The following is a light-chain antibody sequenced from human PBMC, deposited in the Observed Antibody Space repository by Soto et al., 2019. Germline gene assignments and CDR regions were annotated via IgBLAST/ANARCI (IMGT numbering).Light chain of an antibody. V-gene: IGKV3-15*01. CDR2: GAS. Sequence: DIEMTPSPSTLSESPGERATLSCGSSQSVSSNLAWYQQKPGQAPRLLIYGASTRATGIPARFSGSGSGTEFTLTISSLQSEDFAVYYCQQRSNGPLFTFGPGTKVDI. CDR1: QSVSSN. J-gene: IGKJ3*01. CDR3: QQRSNGPLFT.